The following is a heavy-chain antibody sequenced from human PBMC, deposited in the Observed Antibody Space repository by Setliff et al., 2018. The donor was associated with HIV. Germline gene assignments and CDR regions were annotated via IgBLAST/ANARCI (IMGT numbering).Heavy chain of an antibody. CDR1: GGSISNSSHY. D-gene: IGHD3-3*01. J-gene: IGHJ4*02. V-gene: IGHV4-39*01. Sequence: SETLSLTCTVSGGSISNSSHYWDWLRQPPGKGLEWIGTINYSGNTYDNPSLKSRVTISVDTSKKQFSLKLSSVSAAGTAVYYCSRRWKSSQYYDFWSPRSSYFDIWGQGMLVTVSS. CDR2: INYSGNT. CDR3: SRRWKSSQYYDFWSPRSSYFDI.